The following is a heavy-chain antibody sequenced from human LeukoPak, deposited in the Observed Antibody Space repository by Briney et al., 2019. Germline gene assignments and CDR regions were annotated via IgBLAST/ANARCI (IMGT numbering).Heavy chain of an antibody. D-gene: IGHD4-23*01. Sequence: GGSLRLSCAASGFTVSSNFLSWVRQAPGKGLEWVSVIYSGGKAYYADSVKGRFTISRDNSKNTLYLQMNSLRAEDTAVYYCARGADRWNYFDYWGQGTLVTVSS. V-gene: IGHV3-53*01. CDR1: GFTVSSNF. J-gene: IGHJ4*02. CDR2: IYSGGKA. CDR3: ARGADRWNYFDY.